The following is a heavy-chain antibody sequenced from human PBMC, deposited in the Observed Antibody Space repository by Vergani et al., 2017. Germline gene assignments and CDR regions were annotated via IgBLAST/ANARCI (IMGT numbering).Heavy chain of an antibody. Sequence: QVQLVQSGAEVKKPGSSVKVSCKASGGTFSSYTISWVRPAPGQGLEWMGRIIPILGIANYAQKFQGRVTITADKSTSTAYMELSSLRSEDTAVYYCARGYCSSTSCYYYYYGMDVWGQGTTVTGSS. CDR2: IIPILGIA. V-gene: IGHV1-69*02. CDR3: ARGYCSSTSCYYYYYGMDV. CDR1: GGTFSSYT. D-gene: IGHD2-2*01. J-gene: IGHJ6*02.